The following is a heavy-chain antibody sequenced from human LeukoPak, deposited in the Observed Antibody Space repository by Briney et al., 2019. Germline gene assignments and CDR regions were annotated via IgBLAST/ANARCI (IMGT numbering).Heavy chain of an antibody. J-gene: IGHJ6*03. V-gene: IGHV3-23*01. CDR2: ISGSGSRI. CDR1: SSMFSSYA. D-gene: IGHD6-13*01. Sequence: GGSLRLSCEVSSSMFSSYAMTWVRQAPGKGLEWVSTISGSGSRIYYADSVKGRFTISRDNSKNTVYLQMNSLRAEDTSVYYCAKAIAAAGAVYYYYMDVWGKGTTVTVSS. CDR3: AKAIAAAGAVYYYYMDV.